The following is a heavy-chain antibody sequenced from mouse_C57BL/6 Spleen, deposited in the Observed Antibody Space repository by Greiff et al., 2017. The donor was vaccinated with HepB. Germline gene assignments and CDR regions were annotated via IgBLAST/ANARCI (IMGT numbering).Heavy chain of an antibody. D-gene: IGHD1-1*01. J-gene: IGHJ4*01. CDR3: ARGTTVVAHYAMDY. V-gene: IGHV1-76*01. CDR1: GYTFTDYY. CDR2: IYPGSGNT. Sequence: QVHVQQSGAELVRPGASVKLSCKASGYTFTDYYINWVKQRPGQGLEWIARIYPGSGNTYYNEKFKGKATLTAEKSSSTAYMQLSSLTSEDSAVYFCARGTTVVAHYAMDYWGQGTSVTVSS.